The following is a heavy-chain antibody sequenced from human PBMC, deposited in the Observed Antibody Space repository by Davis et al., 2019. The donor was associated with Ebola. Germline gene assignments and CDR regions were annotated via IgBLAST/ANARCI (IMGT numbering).Heavy chain of an antibody. CDR1: GFIFSDYY. V-gene: IGHV3-11*06. J-gene: IGHJ4*02. Sequence: PGGSLRLSCAASGFIFSDYYMSWIRQAPGKGLEWVSYISSSSSYTNYADSVKGRFTISRDNAKNSLYLQMNSLRAEDTAVYYCARAQMGAVGIIDYWGQGTLVTVSS. CDR2: ISSSSSYT. D-gene: IGHD6-19*01. CDR3: ARAQMGAVGIIDY.